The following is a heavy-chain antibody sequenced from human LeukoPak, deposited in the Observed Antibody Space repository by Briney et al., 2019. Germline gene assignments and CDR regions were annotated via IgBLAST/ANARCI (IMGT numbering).Heavy chain of an antibody. CDR1: GFTFSSYA. V-gene: IGHV3-23*01. J-gene: IGHJ4*02. CDR2: ISGSGGST. D-gene: IGHD5-12*01. CDR3: AKALGGYDC. Sequence: GGSLRLSCAASGFTFSSYAMSWVRQAPGKGLEWVSGISGSGGSTYYANSVKGRFTISRDNSKNTLYRQMNSLRAEDTAVYYCAKALGGYDCWGQGTLVTVSS.